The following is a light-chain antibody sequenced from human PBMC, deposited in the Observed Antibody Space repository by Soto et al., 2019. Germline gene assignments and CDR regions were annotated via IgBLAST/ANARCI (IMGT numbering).Light chain of an antibody. CDR1: SSDVGGYNY. CDR2: EVS. J-gene: IGLJ3*02. Sequence: QSALTQPASVSGSPGQSITISCTGTSSDVGGYNYVSWYQQHPGKAPKLMIYEVSNRPSGVSNRFSGSKSGNTASLTISGLQAEDEAGYYCQSYDRSLSAWVFGGGTKLTVL. V-gene: IGLV2-14*01. CDR3: QSYDRSLSAWV.